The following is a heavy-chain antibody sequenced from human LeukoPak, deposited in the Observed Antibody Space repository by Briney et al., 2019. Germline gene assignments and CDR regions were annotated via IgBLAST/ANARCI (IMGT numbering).Heavy chain of an antibody. D-gene: IGHD6-19*01. V-gene: IGHV3-23*01. CDR2: IRPSGDNT. J-gene: IGHJ5*02. CDR3: ARVAGSHWFDP. Sequence: SGGALRLSCAASGFTFSSYDMTWVRQAPGRGLEWVSSIRPSGDNTYYGDSVKGRFTISRDNSKNTVYLQMNNMRVDDTAVYYCARVAGSHWFDPWGQGTLVTVSS. CDR1: GFTFSSYD.